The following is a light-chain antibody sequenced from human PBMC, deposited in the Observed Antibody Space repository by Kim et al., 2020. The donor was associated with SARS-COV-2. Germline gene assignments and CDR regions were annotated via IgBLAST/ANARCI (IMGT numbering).Light chain of an antibody. CDR3: QQYGSSPQT. J-gene: IGKJ1*01. CDR2: GAS. Sequence: APGKRATLSCRASQSVSSSYLAWYQQKPGQAPRLLIYGASSRATGIPDRVSGSGSGTDFTLTISRLEPEDFAVYYCQQYGSSPQTFGQGTKVDIK. V-gene: IGKV3-20*01. CDR1: QSVSSSY.